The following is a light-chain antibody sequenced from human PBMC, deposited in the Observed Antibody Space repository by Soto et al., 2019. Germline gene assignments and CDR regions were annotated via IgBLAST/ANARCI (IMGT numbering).Light chain of an antibody. Sequence: EIVLTQSPATLSLSPGERATLSCRTSQSVSGRLAWYQQKPGQAPRLLIYDASNRATGIPARFSGSGSGTDFTLTISSLEPEDFAVYYCQQRSNWSLTFGGGSKVEIK. V-gene: IGKV3-11*01. CDR3: QQRSNWSLT. CDR2: DAS. J-gene: IGKJ4*01. CDR1: QSVSGR.